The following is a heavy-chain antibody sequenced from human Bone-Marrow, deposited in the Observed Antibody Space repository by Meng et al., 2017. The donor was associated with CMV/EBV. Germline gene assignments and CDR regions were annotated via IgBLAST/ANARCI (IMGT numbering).Heavy chain of an antibody. J-gene: IGHJ4*02. CDR3: AKSHATYYYDSSAASHFDY. Sequence: GGSLRLSCAASELMFSSFAMFWVRQAPGKGLEWVAVISHDGSTKYYADSVKGRFTISRDNSKNTLYLQMNSLRAEDTAVYYCAKSHATYYYDSSAASHFDYWGQGTLVTVSS. CDR2: ISHDGSTK. V-gene: IGHV3-30*04. CDR1: ELMFSSFA. D-gene: IGHD3-22*01.